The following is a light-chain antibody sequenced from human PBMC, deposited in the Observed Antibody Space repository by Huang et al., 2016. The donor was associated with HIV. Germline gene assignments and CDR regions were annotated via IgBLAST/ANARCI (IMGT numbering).Light chain of an antibody. CDR1: ESVGSN. CDR2: CAS. CDR3: QQYHIYWT. J-gene: IGKJ1*01. Sequence: EVVMTQSPATLSVSPGERATLFCRASESVGSNLAWFQLKPGQAPRLLIYCASTRATGIPARFSGSGSGTVFTLTISSLQSEDSAVYFCQQYHIYWTFGQGTKVEFK. V-gene: IGKV3-15*01.